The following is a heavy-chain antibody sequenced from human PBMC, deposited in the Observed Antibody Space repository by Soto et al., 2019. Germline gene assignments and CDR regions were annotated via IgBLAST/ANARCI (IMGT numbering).Heavy chain of an antibody. D-gene: IGHD3-10*01. Sequence: SETLSLTCAVSGGSITSGNSYSWSWIRQPPGKGLEWIGSISHTGSTSYNPSLKSRLTMSVDKSKNQFSLRLSSVTAADMAVYYCARAVAPYFGTWFDPWGQGSLVTVSS. J-gene: IGHJ5*02. CDR2: ISHTGST. CDR3: ARAVAPYFGTWFDP. V-gene: IGHV4-30-2*01. CDR1: GGSITSGNSYS.